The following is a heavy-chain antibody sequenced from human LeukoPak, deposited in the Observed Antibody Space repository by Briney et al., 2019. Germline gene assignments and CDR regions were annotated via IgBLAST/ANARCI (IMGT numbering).Heavy chain of an antibody. CDR1: GFTFSSYG. V-gene: IGHV3-30*02. CDR3: AKDRVLRYFDWLFDLDY. Sequence: GGSLRLSCAASGFTFSSYGMHWVRQAPGKGLEWVAFIRYDGSNKYYADSVKGRFTISRDNSKNTLYLQMNSLRAEDTAVYYCAKDRVLRYFDWLFDLDYWGQGTLVTVSS. J-gene: IGHJ4*02. CDR2: IRYDGSNK. D-gene: IGHD3-9*01.